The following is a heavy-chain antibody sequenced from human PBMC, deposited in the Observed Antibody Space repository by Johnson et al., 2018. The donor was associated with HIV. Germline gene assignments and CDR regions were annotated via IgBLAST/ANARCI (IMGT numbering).Heavy chain of an antibody. V-gene: IGHV3-30*03. CDR3: ARDPTTQYSRLTGDFGAFDM. D-gene: IGHD7-27*01. J-gene: IGHJ3*02. CDR1: GFTVSSNY. CDR2: ISYDGSKK. Sequence: QVQLVESGGGLVQPGGSLRLSCAASGFTVSSNYMSWVRQAPGKGLEWVSVISYDGSKKYYADSVKGRFTISRDNSKNTVYLQMNSLRAEDTAVYYCARDPTTQYSRLTGDFGAFDMWGQGTMVTVSS.